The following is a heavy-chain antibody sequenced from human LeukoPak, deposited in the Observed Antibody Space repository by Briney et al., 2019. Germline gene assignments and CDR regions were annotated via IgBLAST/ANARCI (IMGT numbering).Heavy chain of an antibody. CDR2: ISSSSSYI. CDR3: ARDETTENAFDI. D-gene: IGHD4-17*01. V-gene: IGHV3-21*01. CDR1: GSTLISNS. Sequence: GGSLRPSWPPLGSTLISNSINWAGQPPGKGLGLLSSISSSSSYISYADSMKGRFTISRDNAKNSLYLQMNSLRAEDTAVYYCARDETTENAFDIWGQGTMVTVSS. J-gene: IGHJ3*02.